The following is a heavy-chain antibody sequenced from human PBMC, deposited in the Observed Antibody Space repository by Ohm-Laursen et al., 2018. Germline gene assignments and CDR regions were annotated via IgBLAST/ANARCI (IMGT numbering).Heavy chain of an antibody. CDR1: GFTFSDHY. J-gene: IGHJ6*02. CDR2: TRNKANSYTT. Sequence: GSLRLSCAASGFTFSDHYMDWVRQAPGKGLEWVGRTRNKANSYTTEYAASVKGRFTISRDDSKNSLYLQMNSLKTEDTAVYYCASSSEGVTEPYYYYYGMDAWGQGTTVTVSS. CDR3: ASSSEGVTEPYYYYYGMDA. V-gene: IGHV3-72*01. D-gene: IGHD5-18*01.